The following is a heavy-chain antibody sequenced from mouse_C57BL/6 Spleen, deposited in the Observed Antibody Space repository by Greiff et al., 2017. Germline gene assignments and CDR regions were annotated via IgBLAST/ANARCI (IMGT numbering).Heavy chain of an antibody. Sequence: QVQLQQPGTELVKPGASVKLSCKASGYTFTSYWMHWVKQRPGQGLEWIGNINPSNGGTNYNEKFKSKAKLTVDKSSSTAYMQLSSLTSEDSAVYYCARSLYYKGIFDYWGQGTTLTVSS. J-gene: IGHJ2*01. D-gene: IGHD2-1*01. CDR1: GYTFTSYW. CDR2: INPSNGGT. V-gene: IGHV1-53*01. CDR3: ARSLYYKGIFDY.